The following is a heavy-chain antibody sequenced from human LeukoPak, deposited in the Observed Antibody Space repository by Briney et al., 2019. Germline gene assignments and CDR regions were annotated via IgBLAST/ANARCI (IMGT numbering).Heavy chain of an antibody. CDR2: IGGSGGRT. CDR1: GITLSNYG. J-gene: IGHJ4*02. CDR3: AKRGVVIRVILVGFHKEAYYFDS. Sequence: GGSLRLSCAVSGITLSNYGMSWVRQAPGKGLEWVAGIGGSGGRTNYADSVTGRVTISRDNPKNTLYLQMNSLRAEDTAVYFCAKRGVVIRVILVGFHKEAYYFDSWGQGALVIVSS. D-gene: IGHD3-22*01. V-gene: IGHV3-23*01.